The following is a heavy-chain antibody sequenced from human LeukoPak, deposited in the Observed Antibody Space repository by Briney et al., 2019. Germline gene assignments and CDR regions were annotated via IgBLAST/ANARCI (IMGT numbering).Heavy chain of an antibody. D-gene: IGHD2-2*01. CDR1: GGSSSTYY. V-gene: IGHV4-59*01. CDR2: IYYSGNT. Sequence: PSETLSITCTVSGGSSSTYYWSWIRQPPGKGLEWIGYIYYSGNTNYNPSLKSRVTISVDTSKNQFSLKLSSVTAADTAVYYCASGRSSTSWQPFDYWGQGTLVAVSS. CDR3: ASGRSSTSWQPFDY. J-gene: IGHJ4*02.